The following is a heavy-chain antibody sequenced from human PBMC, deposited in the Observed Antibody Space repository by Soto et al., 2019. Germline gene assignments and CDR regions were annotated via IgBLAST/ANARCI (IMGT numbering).Heavy chain of an antibody. CDR3: ARGETPWTDLDY. Sequence: TSETLSLTCTVSVGSVSSGSYYWSWIRQPPGKGLEWIGYIYYSGSTNYNPSLKSRVTISVDTSKNQFSLKLSSVTAADTAVYYCARGETPWTDLDYWGQGTLVTVS. D-gene: IGHD1-26*01. V-gene: IGHV4-61*01. CDR2: IYYSGST. J-gene: IGHJ4*02. CDR1: VGSVSSGSYY.